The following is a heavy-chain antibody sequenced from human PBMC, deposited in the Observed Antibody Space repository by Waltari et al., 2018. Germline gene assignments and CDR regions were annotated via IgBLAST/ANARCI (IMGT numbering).Heavy chain of an antibody. Sequence: QVQLQQWGAGLLKPSETLSLMCTVNGGSFSEHYWIWLRQPPGKGLAWIGEIMDGGFSKYNPSLESRVTMSLDRSKNQFSLKLRSVTAADTAVYFCARGRTSELWFGEFNYWGPGTLVTVSS. V-gene: IGHV4-34*01. CDR2: IMDGGFS. J-gene: IGHJ4*02. CDR3: ARGRTSELWFGEFNY. D-gene: IGHD3-10*01. CDR1: GGSFSEHY.